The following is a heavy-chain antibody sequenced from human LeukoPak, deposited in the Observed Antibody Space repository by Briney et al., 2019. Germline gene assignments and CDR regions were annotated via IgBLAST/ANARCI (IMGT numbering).Heavy chain of an antibody. D-gene: IGHD6-13*01. J-gene: IGHJ3*02. CDR2: IRYDGSNK. Sequence: GGSLRLSCAASGFTFSSYGMHWVRQAPGKGLEWVAFIRYDGSNKYYADSVKGRFTISRDNSKNTLYLQMNSLRAEDTAVYYCAKSGSSWTHPFHAFDIWGQGTMVTVSS. CDR1: GFTFSSYG. CDR3: AKSGSSWTHPFHAFDI. V-gene: IGHV3-30*02.